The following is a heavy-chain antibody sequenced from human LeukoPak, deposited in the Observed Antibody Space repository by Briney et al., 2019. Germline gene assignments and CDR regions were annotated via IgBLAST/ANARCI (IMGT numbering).Heavy chain of an antibody. CDR3: GGENDTRPGTFDY. CDR1: GGFISRYY. Sequence: SETVSLTCTVSGGFISRYYWSWIRQPPARGLEWIGYIYYSWWTNYNPSLKRRVTISVDTSKNQFVLKMSSVTGADTAVYYCGGENDTRPGTFDYWVQGTLVTVSS. J-gene: IGHJ4*02. V-gene: IGHV4-59*01. CDR2: IYYSWWT. D-gene: IGHD1-1*01.